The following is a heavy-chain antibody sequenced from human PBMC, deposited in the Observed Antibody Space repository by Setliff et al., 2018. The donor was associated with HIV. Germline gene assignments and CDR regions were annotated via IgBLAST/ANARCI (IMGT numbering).Heavy chain of an antibody. CDR3: TRPQYFYDIGGSDY. V-gene: IGHV3-73*01. J-gene: IGHJ4*02. CDR1: GFTFSGSP. D-gene: IGHD3-22*01. CDR2: IKTEADNYAT. Sequence: GGSLRLSCGASGFTFSGSPMHWVRQASGKGLEWVGRIKTEADNYATAYAASVKGRFTISRDDSMNTAYLQMNSLKIEDTAVYYCTRPQYFYDIGGSDYWGQGTLVTVSS.